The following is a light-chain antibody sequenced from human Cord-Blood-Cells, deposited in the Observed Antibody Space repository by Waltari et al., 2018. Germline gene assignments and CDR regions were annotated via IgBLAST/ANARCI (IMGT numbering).Light chain of an antibody. CDR2: AAS. V-gene: IGKV1-8*01. CDR3: QQYYSYPRT. Sequence: AIRMTQSPSSFSASTGDRVTITCRARQGISSYLAWYQQKPGKAPKLLIYAASTLQRGVPSRFSGSGSGTDFTLTISCLQSEDFATYYCQQYYSYPRTFGGGTKVEIK. CDR1: QGISSY. J-gene: IGKJ4*01.